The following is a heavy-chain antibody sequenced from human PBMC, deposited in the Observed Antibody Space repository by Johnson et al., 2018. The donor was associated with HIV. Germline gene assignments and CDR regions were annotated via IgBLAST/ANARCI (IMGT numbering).Heavy chain of an antibody. Sequence: QVQLVESGGGSVKPGDSLRLSCAASGFTFSSYAMHWVRQAPGKGLEWVAVISYDGSNKYYADSVKGRFTISRDNSKNTLYLQMNSLRPEDTAVYYCARDGRDMVTRGAFDIWGQGTVVTVSS. V-gene: IGHV3-30*04. CDR3: ARDGRDMVTRGAFDI. CDR2: ISYDGSNK. J-gene: IGHJ3*02. CDR1: GFTFSSYA. D-gene: IGHD5-18*01.